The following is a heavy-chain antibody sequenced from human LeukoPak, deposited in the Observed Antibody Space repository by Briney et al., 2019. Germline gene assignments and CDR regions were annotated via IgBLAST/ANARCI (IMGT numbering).Heavy chain of an antibody. Sequence: GGSLRLSCASSGFTFSSYGMHWVRQAPGKGLEWVAFIRYDGSNKYYADSEEGRFTISRDNSKNTLYLQMNSLRAEDTAVYYCAKSFGIAAAGIDYWGQGTLVTVSS. J-gene: IGHJ4*02. V-gene: IGHV3-30*02. CDR2: IRYDGSNK. CDR3: AKSFGIAAAGIDY. CDR1: GFTFSSYG. D-gene: IGHD6-13*01.